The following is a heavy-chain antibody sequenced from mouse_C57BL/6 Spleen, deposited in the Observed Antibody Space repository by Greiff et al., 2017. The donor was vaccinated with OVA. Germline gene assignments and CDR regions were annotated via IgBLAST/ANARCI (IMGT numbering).Heavy chain of an antibody. CDR2: IYPGSGST. CDR3: ARHYDYDDGFAY. CDR1: GYTFTSYW. Sequence: VQLQQPGAELVKPGASVKMSCKASGYTFTSYWITWVKQRPGQGLEWIGDIYPGSGSTNYNEKFKSKATLTVDTSSSTAYMQRSSRTSEDSAVYYCARHYDYDDGFAYWGQGTLVTVSA. D-gene: IGHD2-4*01. V-gene: IGHV1-55*01. J-gene: IGHJ3*01.